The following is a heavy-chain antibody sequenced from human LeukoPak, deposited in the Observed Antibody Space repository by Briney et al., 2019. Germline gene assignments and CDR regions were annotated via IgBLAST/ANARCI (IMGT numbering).Heavy chain of an antibody. CDR3: ARISSSWYSPHYYYYGMDV. Sequence: ASVKVSCKASGYTFTGYYMHWVRQAPGQGLEWMGWINPNSGGTNYAQKFQGRVTMTRDTSISTAYMELSRLRSDDTAVYYCARISSSWYSPHYYYYGMDVWGQGTTVTVSS. V-gene: IGHV1-2*02. J-gene: IGHJ6*02. D-gene: IGHD6-13*01. CDR1: GYTFTGYY. CDR2: INPNSGGT.